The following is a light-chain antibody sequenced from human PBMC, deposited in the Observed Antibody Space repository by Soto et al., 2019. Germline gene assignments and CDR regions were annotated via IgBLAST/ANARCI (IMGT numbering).Light chain of an antibody. Sequence: EIVLTQSPATLSFSPGERATVSCGANQRVSSSYLAWYQQKPGLAPRPLIYDASSRATGIPDRFSGSGSGTDFPLSLCRLGPEDLAVYYCQKYGSSPSTFGPGTMVEMK. CDR1: QRVSSSY. CDR2: DAS. J-gene: IGKJ1*01. CDR3: QKYGSSPST. V-gene: IGKV3D-20*01.